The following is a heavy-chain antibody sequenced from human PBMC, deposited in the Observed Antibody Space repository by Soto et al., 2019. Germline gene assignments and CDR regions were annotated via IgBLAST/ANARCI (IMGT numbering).Heavy chain of an antibody. Sequence: SVKVSCKASGGTFSSYAISWVRQAPGQGLEWMGGIIPIFGTANYAQKFQGRVTITADESTSTAYMELSSLRSEDTAVYYCARDRAPGVGATGRRAFDTWGQGTMVTVSS. CDR1: GGTFSSYA. D-gene: IGHD1-26*01. CDR2: IIPIFGTA. J-gene: IGHJ3*02. CDR3: ARDRAPGVGATGRRAFDT. V-gene: IGHV1-69*13.